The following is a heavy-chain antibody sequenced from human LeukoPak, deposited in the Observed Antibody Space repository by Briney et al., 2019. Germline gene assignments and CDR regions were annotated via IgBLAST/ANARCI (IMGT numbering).Heavy chain of an antibody. J-gene: IGHJ4*02. CDR1: GFTFSSHW. D-gene: IGHD1-20*01. Sequence: PGGSLRLSGEASGFTFSSHWMHWVRQAPGKGLVWISRINVDGGTTDYADSVRGRFTISRDNAKDTLYLQMNNLRAEDTAVYYCARDMTGPLDYWGQGTLVTASS. CDR2: INVDGGTT. CDR3: ARDMTGPLDY. V-gene: IGHV3-74*01.